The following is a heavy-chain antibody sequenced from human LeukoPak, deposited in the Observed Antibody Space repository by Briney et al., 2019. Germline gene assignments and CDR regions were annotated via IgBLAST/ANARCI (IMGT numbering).Heavy chain of an antibody. D-gene: IGHD1-26*01. Sequence: ASVKVSCKASGYTFTDYYMHWVRQAPGQGLEWMGWINPNTGDTTYAQKFQGRVTMTRDTSISTAYMELSRLRSDDTAVYYCARDKDSGPDFFDYWGLGTLVTVSS. CDR3: ARDKDSGPDFFDY. CDR1: GYTFTDYY. CDR2: INPNTGDT. J-gene: IGHJ4*02. V-gene: IGHV1-2*02.